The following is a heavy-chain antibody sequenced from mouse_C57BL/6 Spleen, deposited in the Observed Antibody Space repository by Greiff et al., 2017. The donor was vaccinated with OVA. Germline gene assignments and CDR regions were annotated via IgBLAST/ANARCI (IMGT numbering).Heavy chain of an antibody. CDR2: IHPNSGST. CDR3: ARVGNSGAMDY. J-gene: IGHJ4*01. Sequence: QVHVKQPGAELVKPGASVKLSCKASGYTFTSYWMHWVKQRPGQGLEWIGMIHPNSGSTNYNEKFKSKATLTVDKSSSTAYMQLSSLTSEDSAVYYCARVGNSGAMDYWGQGTSVTVSS. V-gene: IGHV1-64*01. CDR1: GYTFTSYW. D-gene: IGHD2-1*01.